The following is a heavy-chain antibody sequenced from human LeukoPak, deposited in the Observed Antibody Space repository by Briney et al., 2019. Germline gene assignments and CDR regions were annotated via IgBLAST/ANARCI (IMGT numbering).Heavy chain of an antibody. D-gene: IGHD3-10*01. J-gene: IGHJ3*02. CDR2: INHDGST. CDR1: GGSFSGYY. V-gene: IGHV4-34*01. CDR3: AGIWLGNNAFDI. Sequence: PSETLSLTCAVYGGSFSGYYWSWVHQPPEKGLEWIEEINHDGSTTYNPSLKGRVSISVETSRSQFSLKLSSVTAADTAMYYCAGIWLGNNAFDIWGRGTMVTISS.